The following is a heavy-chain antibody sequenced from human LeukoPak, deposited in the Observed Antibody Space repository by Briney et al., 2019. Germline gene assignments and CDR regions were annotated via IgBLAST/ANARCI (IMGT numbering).Heavy chain of an antibody. CDR3: ARQGDYIYDAFDI. D-gene: IGHD3-3*01. Sequence: SETLSLTCTVYGGSISSYYWSWIRQPPGKGLEWIGYIYTSGSTNYNPSLKSRVTISVDTSKNQFSLKLSSVTAADTAVYYCARQGDYIYDAFDIWGQGTMVTVSS. CDR1: GGSISSYY. J-gene: IGHJ3*02. V-gene: IGHV4-4*09. CDR2: IYTSGST.